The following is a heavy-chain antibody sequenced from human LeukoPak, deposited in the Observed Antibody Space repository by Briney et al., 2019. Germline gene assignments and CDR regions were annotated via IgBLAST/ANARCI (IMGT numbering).Heavy chain of an antibody. V-gene: IGHV1-2*02. J-gene: IGHJ4*02. CDR3: ARVPVVTAIHFDY. CDR1: GYTFTGYY. Sequence: ASVSVSCKASGYTFTGYYMHWVRQAPGQGLEWMGWINPNSGGTNYAQRFQGRVTMTRDTSISTAYMELSRLRSDDTAVYYCARVPVVTAIHFDYWGQGTLVTVSS. D-gene: IGHD2-21*02. CDR2: INPNSGGT.